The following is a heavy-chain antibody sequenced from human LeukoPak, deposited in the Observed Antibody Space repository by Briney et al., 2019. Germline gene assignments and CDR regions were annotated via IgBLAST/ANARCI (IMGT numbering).Heavy chain of an antibody. Sequence: SETLSLTCTVSGGSISSYYWSWIRQPPGKGLEWIGYIYHSGSTDYNPSLKSRVTISVDTSKNQFSLKLSSVTAADTAVYYCARVGSGSHFWFDPWGQGTLVTVSS. CDR1: GGSISSYY. J-gene: IGHJ5*02. CDR3: ARVGSGSHFWFDP. D-gene: IGHD3-10*01. CDR2: IYHSGST. V-gene: IGHV4-59*12.